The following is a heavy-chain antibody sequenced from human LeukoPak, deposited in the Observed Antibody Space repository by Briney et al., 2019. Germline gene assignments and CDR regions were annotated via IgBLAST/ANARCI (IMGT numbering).Heavy chain of an antibody. Sequence: GGSLRLSCAASGFTFSSYAMHWVRQAPGKGLEWVAVISYDGSNKYYADSVKGRFTISRDDSKNTLYLQMNSLRAEDTAVYYCARDSSRYSSSWCLSYWGQGTLVTVSS. J-gene: IGHJ4*02. CDR1: GFTFSSYA. D-gene: IGHD6-13*01. CDR2: ISYDGSNK. V-gene: IGHV3-30*04. CDR3: ARDSSRYSSSWCLSY.